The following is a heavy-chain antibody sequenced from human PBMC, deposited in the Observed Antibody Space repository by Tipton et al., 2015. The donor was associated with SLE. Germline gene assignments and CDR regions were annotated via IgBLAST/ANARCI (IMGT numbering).Heavy chain of an antibody. V-gene: IGHV4-61*02. J-gene: IGHJ4*02. CDR1: GGSISGTYY. Sequence: TLSLTCTVSGGSISGTYYWNWIRQSAGKGLEWIGRIHTSGSTNYNPSLKSRVTISLDTSKNQFSLRLTSVTAADTAVYYCTRDNSVFTTTGTMVWGQGTLVTVSS. CDR3: TRDNSVFTTTGTMV. CDR2: IHTSGST. D-gene: IGHD1-1*01.